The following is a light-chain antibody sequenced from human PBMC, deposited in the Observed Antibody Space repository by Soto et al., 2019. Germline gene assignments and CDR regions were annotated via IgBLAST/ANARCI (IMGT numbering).Light chain of an antibody. CDR2: GAS. CDR1: QSVSSRS. Sequence: EIVMTQSPATLSVSPGERATLSCRASQSVSSRSLAWYPQKPGQAPRLLISGASSRAADIPDRISGSGSGTDFTLTINRLEPEDFAVYYCQQYDSSPRTFGQGTKVDIK. J-gene: IGKJ1*01. CDR3: QQYDSSPRT. V-gene: IGKV3-20*01.